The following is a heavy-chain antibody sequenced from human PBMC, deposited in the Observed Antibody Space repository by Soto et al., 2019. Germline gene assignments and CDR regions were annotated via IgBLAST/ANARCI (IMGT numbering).Heavy chain of an antibody. J-gene: IGHJ4*02. V-gene: IGHV3-48*03. D-gene: IGHD6-13*01. CDR1: GFTFSSYE. Sequence: PGGSLRLSCAASGFTFSSYEMNWVRQAPGKGLEWVSYISSSGSTIYYADSVKGRFTISRDNAKNSLYLQMNSLRAEDTAVYYCARDQGIAAPFDYWGQGTLVTVSS. CDR3: ARDQGIAAPFDY. CDR2: ISSSGSTI.